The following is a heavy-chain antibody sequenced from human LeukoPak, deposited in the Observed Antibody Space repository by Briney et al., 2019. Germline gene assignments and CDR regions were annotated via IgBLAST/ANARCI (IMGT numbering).Heavy chain of an antibody. CDR3: ARDSSACFMD. D-gene: IGHD3-22*01. CDR1: GFTFSSYE. CDR2: LVGSGRIM. V-gene: IGHV3-48*03. Sequence: GGSLRLSYGSGGFTFSSYEMKWVRQAVGRVVGWVSYLVGSGRIMFHPYNVRCRFTISSDNAKPTWYLEMSSLRAEDTAVYHCARDSSACFMDWGQGTLVTVSS. J-gene: IGHJ4*02.